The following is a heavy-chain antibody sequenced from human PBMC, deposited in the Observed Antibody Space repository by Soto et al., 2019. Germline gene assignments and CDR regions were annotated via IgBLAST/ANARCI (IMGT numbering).Heavy chain of an antibody. V-gene: IGHV4-59*12. CDR2: IYYSGST. CDR3: ATYDFDGGSNRFDH. CDR1: GASIRSYF. Sequence: SETLSLTCSISGASIRSYFWSWLRQPPGKGLEWIGQIYYSGSTNYNSSLKSRATISIDLSKSQFSLQLTSVTAADTAVYYCATYDFDGGSNRFDHWGQGSLVTVSS. D-gene: IGHD3-3*01. J-gene: IGHJ5*02.